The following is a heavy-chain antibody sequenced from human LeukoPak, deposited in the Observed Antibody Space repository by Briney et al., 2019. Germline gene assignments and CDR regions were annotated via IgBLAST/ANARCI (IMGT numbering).Heavy chain of an antibody. D-gene: IGHD2-2*02. CDR2: IRYDGSNK. V-gene: IGHV3-30*02. CDR1: GFTFSSYG. CDR3: AKFGRLVPAAIQAVDY. Sequence: GGSLKLSCAASGFTFSSYGMHWVRQAPGKGLEWVAFIRYDGSNKYYADSVKGRFTISRHNSKNTLYLQMNSLRAEDTAVYYCAKFGRLVPAAIQAVDYWGQGTLVNGFS. J-gene: IGHJ4*02.